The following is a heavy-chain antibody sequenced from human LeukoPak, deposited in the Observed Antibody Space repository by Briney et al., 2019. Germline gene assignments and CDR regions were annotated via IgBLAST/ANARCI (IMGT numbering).Heavy chain of an antibody. V-gene: IGHV4-4*07. Sequence: SETLSLTCAVSGGSINNYYWSWIRQPAGKGLEWIGRIYTSGSTNYNPSLKSRVTISVDTSKNQFSLKLSSVTAADTAVYYCARDPDVYFDYWGQGTLVTVSS. J-gene: IGHJ4*02. CDR3: ARDPDVYFDY. CDR1: GGSINNYY. CDR2: IYTSGST.